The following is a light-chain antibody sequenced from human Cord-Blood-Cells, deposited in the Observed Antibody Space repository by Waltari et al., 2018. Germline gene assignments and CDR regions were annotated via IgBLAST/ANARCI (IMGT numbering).Light chain of an antibody. J-gene: IGKJ1*01. V-gene: IGKV2-29*01. CDR2: EVS. CDR1: QSLLHSAGKTY. CDR3: VQSIHLPPT. Sequence: DIVMTQTPLSLSVTPGQSASIPCTTSQSLLHSAGKTYLYCYLQKQGQSPQLLIYEVSSRFSGVPDRLRGRGSGEAVTLKLSCVGAQDVGVYYGVQSIHLPPTLGQATKVEIK.